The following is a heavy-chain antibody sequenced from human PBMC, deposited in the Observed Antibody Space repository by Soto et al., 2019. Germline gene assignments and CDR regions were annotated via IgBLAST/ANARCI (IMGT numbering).Heavy chain of an antibody. Sequence: EVQMVESGGGLVQPGGYLRLSCAASGFNFSTYDMHWVRQSTGKGLEWVSVIGTAGDTYYPGYVKGRFTISREIAKHPLYIQINRLRAVDTAVYYWARGLHVRGYSYADVGTMDVWGLGTTGTGSS. D-gene: IGHD5-18*01. CDR2: IGTAGDT. CDR3: ARGLHVRGYSYADVGTMDV. J-gene: IGHJ6*02. V-gene: IGHV3-13*01. CDR1: GFNFSTYD.